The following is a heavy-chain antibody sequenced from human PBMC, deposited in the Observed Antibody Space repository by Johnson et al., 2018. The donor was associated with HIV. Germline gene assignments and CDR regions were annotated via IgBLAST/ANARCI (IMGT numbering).Heavy chain of an antibody. J-gene: IGHJ3*02. CDR3: ARDGHSSTPRCAFDI. D-gene: IGHD6-13*01. Sequence: VQLVESGGGLIQPGGSLRLSCAASGFTVSSNYMSWVRQAPGKGLEWVAVISYDGSNKYYADSVKGRFTISRDNSKNTLYLQMNSLRPEDTAVYYCARDGHSSTPRCAFDIWGQGTMVTVSS. CDR2: ISYDGSNK. CDR1: GFTVSSNY. V-gene: IGHV3-30*03.